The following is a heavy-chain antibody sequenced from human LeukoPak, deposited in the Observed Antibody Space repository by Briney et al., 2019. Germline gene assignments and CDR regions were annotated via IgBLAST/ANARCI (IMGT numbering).Heavy chain of an antibody. J-gene: IGHJ3*02. CDR2: IYYSGST. Sequence: SETLSLTCTVSGGSINSYYWSWSRQPPGRGLEWIGYIYYSGSTNYNPSLKSRVTISVDTSKNQFSLKLSSVTAADTAVYYCARDRPRDFWSGYYAPVAFDIWGQGTMVTVSS. CDR3: ARDRPRDFWSGYYAPVAFDI. V-gene: IGHV4-59*01. CDR1: GGSINSYY. D-gene: IGHD3-3*01.